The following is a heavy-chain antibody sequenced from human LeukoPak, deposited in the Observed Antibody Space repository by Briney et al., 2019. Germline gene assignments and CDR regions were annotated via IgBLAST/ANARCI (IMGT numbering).Heavy chain of an antibody. CDR1: GGSISSSSYY. CDR3: ARHAGIVGATEVDY. D-gene: IGHD1-26*01. CDR2: IYYSGST. Sequence: SETLSLTCTVSGGSISSSSYYWGWIRQPPGKGLEWIGSIYYSGSTYYNPSLKSRVTISVDTSKNQFSLKLSSVTAADTAVYCCARHAGIVGATEVDYWGQGTLVTVSS. V-gene: IGHV4-39*01. J-gene: IGHJ4*02.